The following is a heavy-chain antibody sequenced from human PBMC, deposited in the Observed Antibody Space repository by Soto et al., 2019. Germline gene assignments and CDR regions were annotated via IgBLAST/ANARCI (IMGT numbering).Heavy chain of an antibody. Sequence: TGGSLRLSCAASGFNFGNNWMHWVRQAPGKGLEWVSRMNSDGGTTNYADSVKGRFTVSRDNAKNTLYLQMNSLRAEDTAVYYCATAEVDYWGPGTLVTGSS. CDR2: MNSDGGTT. V-gene: IGHV3-74*01. J-gene: IGHJ4*02. CDR1: GFNFGNNW. CDR3: ATAEVDY.